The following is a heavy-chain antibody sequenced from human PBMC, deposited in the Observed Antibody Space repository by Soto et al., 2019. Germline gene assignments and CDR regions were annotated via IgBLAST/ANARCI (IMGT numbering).Heavy chain of an antibody. Sequence: EVQLVESGGGLVQPGGSLRLSCAASGFTSGNYWMSWVRQAPGKGLEWVANIKQDGGETYYVDSVKGRFTISRDNAKNSLYLQMNSLRADDTALYYCARGQLLIFDAFDLWGQGTVVTVSS. CDR3: ARGQLLIFDAFDL. V-gene: IGHV3-7*01. J-gene: IGHJ3*01. D-gene: IGHD2-2*01. CDR1: GFTSGNYW. CDR2: IKQDGGET.